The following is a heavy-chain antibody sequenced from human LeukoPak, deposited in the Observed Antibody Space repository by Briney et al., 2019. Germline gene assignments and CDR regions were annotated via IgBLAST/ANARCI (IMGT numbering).Heavy chain of an antibody. V-gene: IGHV3-23*01. CDR3: ARESAGSLIDY. CDR1: GFTFSSYA. D-gene: IGHD1-26*01. Sequence: GGSLRLSCAASGFTFSSYAMSWVRQAPGKGLEWVSAISGSGGSTYYADPVKGRFTTSRDNSRNTVDLHMNNLRVEDTAKYYCARESAGSLIDYWGQGTLVTVSS. J-gene: IGHJ4*02. CDR2: ISGSGGST.